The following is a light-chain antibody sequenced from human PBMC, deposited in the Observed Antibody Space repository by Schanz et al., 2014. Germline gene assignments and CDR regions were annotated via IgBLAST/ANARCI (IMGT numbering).Light chain of an antibody. CDR1: SSDVGGCNR. J-gene: IGLJ2*01. CDR3: CSYAGDTPHVA. CDR2: DVS. V-gene: IGLV2-18*02. Sequence: QSALTQPPSVSGSPGQAVTISCTGTSSDVGGCNRVSWYQQPPGTAPKLMIYDVSNRPSGVSNRFSGSKSGNTASLTISGLQAEDEADYYCCSYAGDTPHVALGGGTKLTVL.